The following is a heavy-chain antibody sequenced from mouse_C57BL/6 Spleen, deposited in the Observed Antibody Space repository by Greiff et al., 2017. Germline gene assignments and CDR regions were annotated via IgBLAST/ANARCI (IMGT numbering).Heavy chain of an antibody. CDR2: ISSGSSTI. CDR1: GFTFSDYG. D-gene: IGHD2-14*01. V-gene: IGHV5-17*01. CDR3: ARGVRRRDYYAMDY. Sequence: DVMLVESGGGLVKPGGSLKLSCAASGFTFSDYGMHWVRQAPEKGLEWVAYISSGSSTIYYAATVKGRFTISRDNAKNTLFLQMTSLRSEDTAMYYCARGVRRRDYYAMDYWGQGTSVTVSS. J-gene: IGHJ4*01.